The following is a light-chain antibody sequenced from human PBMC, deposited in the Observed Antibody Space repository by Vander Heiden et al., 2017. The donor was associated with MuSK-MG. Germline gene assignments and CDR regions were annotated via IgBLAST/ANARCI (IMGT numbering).Light chain of an antibody. Sequence: QSALPQPASVSGAPGQSITISCTGTSSDVGGYNYVSWYQQHPGKAPKLMIYDVSNRPSGVSNRFSGSKSGNTASLTISGLQAEDEADYYCSSYTSSSTWVFGGGTKLTVI. CDR1: SSDVGGYNY. CDR3: SSYTSSSTWV. CDR2: DVS. J-gene: IGLJ3*02. V-gene: IGLV2-14*01.